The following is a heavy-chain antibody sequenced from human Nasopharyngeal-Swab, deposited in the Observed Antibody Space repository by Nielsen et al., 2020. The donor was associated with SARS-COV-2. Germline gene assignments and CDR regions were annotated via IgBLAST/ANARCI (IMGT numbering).Heavy chain of an antibody. J-gene: IGHJ6*02. CDR1: GGSFSGYY. D-gene: IGHD6-6*01. Sequence: SETLSLTCAVSGGSFSGYYWSWIRQPPGKGLGWIGEINHSGSTNYNPSLKSRVTISVDTSKNQFSLKLSSVTAADTAVYYCARGEDSSSSTHSIRYYYYGMDVWGQGTTVTVSS. V-gene: IGHV4-34*01. CDR2: INHSGST. CDR3: ARGEDSSSSTHSIRYYYYGMDV.